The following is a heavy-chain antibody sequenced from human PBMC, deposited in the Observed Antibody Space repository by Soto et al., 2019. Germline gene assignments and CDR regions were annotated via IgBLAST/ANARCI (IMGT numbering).Heavy chain of an antibody. Sequence: QVQLQESGPGLVKPSQTLSLSCTVSGGSISSGDYYWSWIRQPPGKGLEWIGYIFYSGSTYYNPSLKSRVTISVDTSKNQFSLKLSSVTAADTAVYYCARVQGGGGAMVHNYWGQGTLVTVSS. V-gene: IGHV4-30-4*01. CDR2: IFYSGST. CDR3: ARVQGGGGAMVHNY. J-gene: IGHJ4*02. D-gene: IGHD5-18*01. CDR1: GGSISSGDYY.